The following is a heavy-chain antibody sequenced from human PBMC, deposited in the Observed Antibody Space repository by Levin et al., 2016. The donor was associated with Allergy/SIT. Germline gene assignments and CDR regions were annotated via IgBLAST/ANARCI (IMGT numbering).Heavy chain of an antibody. CDR2: IYYSGST. D-gene: IGHD2-21*02. Sequence: WIRQPPGKGLEWIGYIYYSGSTYYNPSLKSRVTISVDTSKNQFSLKLSSVTAADTAVYYCARKGGDCYLGRCYYYYMDVWGKGTTVTVSS. CDR3: ARKGGDCYLGRCYYYYMDV. V-gene: IGHV4-31*02. J-gene: IGHJ6*03.